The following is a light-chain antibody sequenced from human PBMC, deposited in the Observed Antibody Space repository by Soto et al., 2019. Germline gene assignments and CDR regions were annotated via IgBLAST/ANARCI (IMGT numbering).Light chain of an antibody. V-gene: IGKV3-11*01. CDR3: QQRSNWLYT. CDR2: DAS. Sequence: EIVLTQSPATLSLSPGERATLSCRASQSVSSDLAWYQQKPGQAPRLLIYDASNRATGIPVRFSGSGSGTDFTLTISSLEPEDFAVYYCQQRSNWLYTFGQGTKLEIK. J-gene: IGKJ2*01. CDR1: QSVSSD.